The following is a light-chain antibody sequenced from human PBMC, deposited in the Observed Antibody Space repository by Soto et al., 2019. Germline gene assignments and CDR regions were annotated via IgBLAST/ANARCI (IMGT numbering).Light chain of an antibody. CDR1: SSDVVGYNY. CDR3: SSYTSRSTLYV. CDR2: DVS. V-gene: IGLV2-14*01. J-gene: IGLJ1*01. Sequence: QSALTQPASVSGSPGQSSTISCTGTSSDVVGYNYVSWYQQHPGKAPKLMIYDVSNQPSGLSNRFSGSKSDNTASMTISGLQAEDEADPCCSSYTSRSTLYVFGTGTKLTFL.